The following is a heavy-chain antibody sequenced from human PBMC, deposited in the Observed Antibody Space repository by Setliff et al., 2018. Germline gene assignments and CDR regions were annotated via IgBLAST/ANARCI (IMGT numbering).Heavy chain of an antibody. Sequence: GASVKVSCKASGGTFSSYAISWVRQAPGQGLEWMGGIIPIFGTANYAQKFQGRVTITADESTSTAYMELSSLRSEDTAVYYCARDPRGYSGFDRFRGAFNIWGQGTMVTV. V-gene: IGHV1-69*13. D-gene: IGHD5-12*01. CDR2: IIPIFGTA. J-gene: IGHJ3*02. CDR3: ARDPRGYSGFDRFRGAFNI. CDR1: GGTFSSYA.